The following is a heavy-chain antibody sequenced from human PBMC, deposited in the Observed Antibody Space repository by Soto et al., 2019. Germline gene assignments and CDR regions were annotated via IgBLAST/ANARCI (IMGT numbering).Heavy chain of an antibody. CDR3: ARRQIPPSFCGVANARGAMVF. Sequence: GGSLRLSCAASGFTFNNYGMHWVRQAPGKGLEWLAVIWNDGSNSSYANSVKGRFTISRDNSQNTLYLQMSSLRAEDTGVYYCARRQIPPSFCGVANARGAMVFWGQGPLVTVSS. J-gene: IGHJ4*03. V-gene: IGHV3-33*01. CDR2: IWNDGSNS. D-gene: IGHD5-18*01. CDR1: GFTFNNYG.